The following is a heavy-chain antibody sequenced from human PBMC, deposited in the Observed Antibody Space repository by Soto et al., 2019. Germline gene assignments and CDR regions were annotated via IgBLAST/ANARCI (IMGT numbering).Heavy chain of an antibody. J-gene: IGHJ3*02. CDR2: IIPILGIA. CDR1: GYTFTNYG. V-gene: IGHV1-69*04. Sequence: GASVKVSCKASGYTFTNYGVSWVRQAPGQGLEWMGRIIPILGIANYAQKFQGRVTITADKSTSTAYMELSSLRSEDTAVYYCARRAARGGNEAFDIWGQGTMVTVSS. D-gene: IGHD6-25*01. CDR3: ARRAARGGNEAFDI.